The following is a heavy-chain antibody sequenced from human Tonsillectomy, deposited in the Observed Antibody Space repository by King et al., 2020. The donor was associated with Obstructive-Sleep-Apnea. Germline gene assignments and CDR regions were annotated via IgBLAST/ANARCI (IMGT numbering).Heavy chain of an antibody. CDR2: INSDGSST. J-gene: IGHJ3*02. V-gene: IGHV3-74*01. CDR3: TRDGGYSSGGDAFDI. CDR1: GFTFSTYW. Sequence: VQLVESGGGLVHPGGSLRLSCGASGFTFSTYWMHWVRQAPGKGLVWVSRINSDGSSTNYADSVKGRFTISRDNAKPTLYLQINSLRAEDTAVYYCTRDGGYSSGGDAFDIWGQGTMVTVSS. D-gene: IGHD6-19*01.